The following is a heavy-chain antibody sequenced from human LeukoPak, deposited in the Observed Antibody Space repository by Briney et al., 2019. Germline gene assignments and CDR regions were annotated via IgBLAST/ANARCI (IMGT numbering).Heavy chain of an antibody. J-gene: IGHJ4*02. CDR2: ISSSSSYI. CDR3: ARAPFRSRIAAGDGY. Sequence: GGSLRLSCAASGFTFSSYSMNWVRQAPGKGLEWVSSISSSSSYIYYADSVKGRFTISRDNAKNSLYLQMNSLRAEDTAVYYCARAPFRSRIAAGDGYWGQGTLVTVSS. D-gene: IGHD6-13*01. CDR1: GFTFSSYS. V-gene: IGHV3-21*01.